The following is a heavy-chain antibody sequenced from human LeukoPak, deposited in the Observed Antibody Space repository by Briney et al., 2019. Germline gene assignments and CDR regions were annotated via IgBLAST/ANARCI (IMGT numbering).Heavy chain of an antibody. J-gene: IGHJ5*02. V-gene: IGHV3-48*01. Sequence: GGSLRLSCAASGFTFSTYSMNWVRQAPGKGREWVSYISSSSSTIYYADSVKGRFTISRDNAKQSLYLQMNSLRGEDTAVYYCAREAYTNSWYGNWFDPWGQGTLVTVSS. CDR3: AREAYTNSWYGNWFDP. CDR2: ISSSSSTI. CDR1: GFTFSTYS. D-gene: IGHD6-13*01.